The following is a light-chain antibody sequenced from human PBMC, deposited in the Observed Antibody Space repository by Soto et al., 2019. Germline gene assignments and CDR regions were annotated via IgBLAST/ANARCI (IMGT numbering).Light chain of an antibody. CDR3: TAWDDSLNGQV. V-gene: IGLV1-44*01. CDR1: SSNIGSNP. CDR2: SYN. Sequence: QSVLAQPPSASGAPGQSGSVSCSGMSSNIGSNPVNWYQQLPGTAPKLLIYSYNQRPSGVPDRFSGSKSGTSASLAISGLQSEDEADYYCTAWDDSLNGQVFGTGTKVTVL. J-gene: IGLJ1*01.